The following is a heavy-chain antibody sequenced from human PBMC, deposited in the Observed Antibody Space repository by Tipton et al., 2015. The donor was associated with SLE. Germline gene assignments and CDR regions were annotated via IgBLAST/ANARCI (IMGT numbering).Heavy chain of an antibody. CDR3: ARGTLPAAKREVGYYFDY. D-gene: IGHD2-2*01. V-gene: IGHV4-34*01. Sequence: GLVKPSETLSLTCAVYGGSFSGYYWSWIRQPPGKGLEWIGEINHSGSTNYNPSLKSRVTISVDTSKNQFSLKLSSVTAADTAVYYCARGTLPAAKREVGYYFDYWGQGTLVTVSS. J-gene: IGHJ4*02. CDR2: INHSGST. CDR1: GGSFSGYY.